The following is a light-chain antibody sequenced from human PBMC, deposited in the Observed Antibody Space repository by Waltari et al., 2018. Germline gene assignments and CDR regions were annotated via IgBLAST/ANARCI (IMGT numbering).Light chain of an antibody. J-gene: IGLJ1*01. V-gene: IGLV2-8*01. CDR2: EVT. Sequence: QSALTQPPSASGSLGQSVTISCTGTSSDIGGYNYVSWYQKHPGKAPKLMIYEVTKRPSGLPERFSGSKSGNPAPLTLAGLLAEGEADDYCSSYAGSNGCYFFGTGTTVTVL. CDR1: SSDIGGYNY. CDR3: SSYAGSNGCYF.